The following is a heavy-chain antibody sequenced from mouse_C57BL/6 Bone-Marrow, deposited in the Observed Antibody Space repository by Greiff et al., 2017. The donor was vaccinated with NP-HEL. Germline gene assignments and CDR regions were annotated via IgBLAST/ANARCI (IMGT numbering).Heavy chain of an antibody. J-gene: IGHJ1*03. D-gene: IGHD1-1*01. CDR1: GFTFSDYG. V-gene: IGHV5-17*01. CDR3: AREGPYYGSSYYWYFDV. CDR2: ISSGSSTI. Sequence: EVQLVESGGGLVKPGGSLKLSCAASGFTFSDYGMHWVRQAPEKGLEWVAYISSGSSTIYYADTVKGRFTISRDNAKNTLFLQMTSLRSEDTAMYYCAREGPYYGSSYYWYFDVWGTGTTVTVSS.